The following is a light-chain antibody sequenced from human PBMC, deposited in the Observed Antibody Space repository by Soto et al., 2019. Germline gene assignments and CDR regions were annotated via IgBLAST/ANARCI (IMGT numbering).Light chain of an antibody. CDR1: QGIGTY. CDR2: VTS. CDR3: QKYNSAPLT. Sequence: DVQMTQSPSSLSAFVGDRVTITCRASQGIGTYLAWFQQKPGKAPKLLIYVTSSLQTGVPSRFSGSGSGTDFTLTINSLQPEDVGTYYCQKYNSAPLTFGEGTKVEIK. V-gene: IGKV1-27*01. J-gene: IGKJ4*01.